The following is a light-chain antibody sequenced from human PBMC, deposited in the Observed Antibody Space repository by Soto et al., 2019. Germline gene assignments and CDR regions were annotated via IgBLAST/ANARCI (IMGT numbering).Light chain of an antibody. CDR3: QQSYSHPRT. V-gene: IGKV1-39*01. Sequence: DIQMTQSPSSLSASVGDRVTMTCRSSQSIGNIFNWYQQTPGKAPKLLIYLASTLQSGVPSRFSASGSGTDFTLVISNLQPEDFATYYCQQSYSHPRTFGQGTKVDIK. J-gene: IGKJ1*01. CDR2: LAS. CDR1: QSIGNI.